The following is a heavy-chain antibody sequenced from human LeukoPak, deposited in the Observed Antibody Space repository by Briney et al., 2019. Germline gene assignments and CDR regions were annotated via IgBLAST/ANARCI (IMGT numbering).Heavy chain of an antibody. CDR1: GGSISSYY. CDR2: IYTSGST. V-gene: IGHV4-4*07. Sequence: PSETLSLTCTVSGGSISSYYWSWIRQPAGKGLEWIGRIYTSGSTNYNPSLKSRVTMSVDTSKNQFSLKLSSVTAADTAVYYCARDRYYYDSSGHFQDYWGQGTLVTVSS. J-gene: IGHJ4*02. CDR3: ARDRYYYDSSGHFQDY. D-gene: IGHD3-22*01.